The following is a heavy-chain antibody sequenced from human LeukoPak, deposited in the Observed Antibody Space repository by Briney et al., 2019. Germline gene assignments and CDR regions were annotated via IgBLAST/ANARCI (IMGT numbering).Heavy chain of an antibody. D-gene: IGHD3-10*01. CDR2: FIPIFGTA. CDR3: AGYGSGSYLPYYFDY. V-gene: IGHV1-69*06. Sequence: ASVTVSCKASGGTFSSYAISWVRQAPGQGLEWMGGFIPIFGTANYAQKFQGRVTITADKSTSTAYMELSSLRSEDTAVYYCAGYGSGSYLPYYFDYWGQGTLVTVSS. CDR1: GGTFSSYA. J-gene: IGHJ4*02.